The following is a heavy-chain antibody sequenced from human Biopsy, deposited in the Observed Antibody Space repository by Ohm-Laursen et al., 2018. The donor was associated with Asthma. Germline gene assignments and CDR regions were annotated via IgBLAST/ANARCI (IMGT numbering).Heavy chain of an antibody. V-gene: IGHV4-31*03. CDR1: GYSISNGGYY. J-gene: IGHJ4*02. D-gene: IGHD3-22*01. CDR2: IYHRGNT. Sequence: TLSLTCRVSGYSISNGGYYWTWVRQRPGKGLEWIGNIYHRGNTKYNPSLKSRLSFSVDTSKNQFSLNLSSVTAADTAVYFCARHQEAASYHYDGSIAYWGQGIPVTVSS. CDR3: ARHQEAASYHYDGSIAY.